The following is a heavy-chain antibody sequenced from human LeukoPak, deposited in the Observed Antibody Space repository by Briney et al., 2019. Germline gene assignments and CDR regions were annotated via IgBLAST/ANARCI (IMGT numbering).Heavy chain of an antibody. Sequence: TLSLTCTVSGGSISSGGYYWSWIRQHPGKGLEWIVYIYYSGSTYYNPSLKSRVTISVDTSKNQFSLKLSSVTAADTAVYYCARVAIPGPKGDYGMDVWGQGTTVTVSS. CDR1: GGSISSGGYY. J-gene: IGHJ6*02. CDR2: IYYSGST. D-gene: IGHD2-2*02. V-gene: IGHV4-31*03. CDR3: ARVAIPGPKGDYGMDV.